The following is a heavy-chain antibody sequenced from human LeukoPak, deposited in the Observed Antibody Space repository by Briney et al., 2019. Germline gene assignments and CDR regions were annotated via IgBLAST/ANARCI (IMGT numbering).Heavy chain of an antibody. D-gene: IGHD7-27*01. CDR1: GFTFSSYT. CDR3: AKDGGLWVSAHWGDS. Sequence: GGSLRLSCAASGFTFSSYTMSWVRQAPGKGLEWVSTITTSVGNTYYADSVKGRFTVSRDNSKNTLFLQMNSLRAEDMAVYYCAKDGGLWVSAHWGDSWGRGTLVTVSS. J-gene: IGHJ4*02. CDR2: ITTSVGNT. V-gene: IGHV3-23*01.